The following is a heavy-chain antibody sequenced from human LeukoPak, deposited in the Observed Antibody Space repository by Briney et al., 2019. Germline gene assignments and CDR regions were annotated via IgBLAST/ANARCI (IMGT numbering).Heavy chain of an antibody. CDR1: GGTFSSYA. V-gene: IGHV1-69*05. D-gene: IGHD3-22*01. J-gene: IGHJ4*02. Sequence: SVKVSCKASGGTFSSYAISWVRQAPGQGLEWMGRIIPIFGTANYAQKFQGRVTITTDESTSTAYTELSSLRSEVTAVYYCAREWYDSSGYYREYYFDYWGQGTLVTVSS. CDR2: IIPIFGTA. CDR3: AREWYDSSGYYREYYFDY.